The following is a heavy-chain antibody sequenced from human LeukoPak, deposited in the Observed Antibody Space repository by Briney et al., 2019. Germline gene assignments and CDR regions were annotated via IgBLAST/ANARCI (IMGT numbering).Heavy chain of an antibody. D-gene: IGHD6-13*01. CDR2: INYREGT. J-gene: IGHJ4*02. V-gene: IGHV4-59*01. CDR1: GASIQSNY. Sequence: PSETLSLTCTVSGASIQSNYWSWVRRPPGKGLEWIANINYREGTYHNPSLQSRVTISIDTSKSRFSLNLTSVTAADTAIYYCARGGHIAIPPYGFDYWGRGALVTVSS. CDR3: ARGGHIAIPPYGFDY.